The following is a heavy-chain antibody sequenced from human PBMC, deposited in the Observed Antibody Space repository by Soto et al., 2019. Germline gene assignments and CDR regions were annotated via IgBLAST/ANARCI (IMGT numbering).Heavy chain of an antibody. J-gene: IGHJ4*02. Sequence: SETLSLTCAVSGASVTSDDYYWSWIRQPPGKGLEWIGYIYHSGSTYYNLSLKSRVSISIDTSQNQFSLKLTSLTAADTAVYHCDRDPIFYYASSGYGGSYFDYWGKGSLVTVSS. D-gene: IGHD3-22*01. CDR2: IYHSGST. V-gene: IGHV4-30-4*01. CDR1: GASVTSDDYY. CDR3: DRDPIFYYASSGYGGSYFDY.